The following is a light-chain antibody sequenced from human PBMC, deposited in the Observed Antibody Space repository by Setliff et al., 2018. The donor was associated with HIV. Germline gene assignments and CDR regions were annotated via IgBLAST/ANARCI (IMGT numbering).Light chain of an antibody. CDR1: TSDIGGYNF. J-gene: IGLJ2*01. CDR2: AGT. CDR3: NSYTSRSTFI. Sequence: QSALAQPASLSGSPGQSITISCTGTTSDIGGYNFVSWYQQHPGKAPKLLIYAGTKRPSGVSARFSASKSGNTASLTIPGLQAEDEADDYCNSYTSRSTFIFGGGTKVTVL. V-gene: IGLV2-14*03.